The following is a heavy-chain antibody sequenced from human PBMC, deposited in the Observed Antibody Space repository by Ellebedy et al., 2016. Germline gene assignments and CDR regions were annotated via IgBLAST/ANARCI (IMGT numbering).Heavy chain of an antibody. Sequence: GESLKISCSVSRFTFSNYAMTWVRQAPGRGLEWISSITGSGYTMHYADSVRGRFTVSRDNSKSTLYLQMNSLRAEDTAVYYCARLTDSWGQGTLVTVSS. CDR1: RFTFSNYA. CDR3: ARLTDS. V-gene: IGHV3-23*01. J-gene: IGHJ4*02. CDR2: ITGSGYTM.